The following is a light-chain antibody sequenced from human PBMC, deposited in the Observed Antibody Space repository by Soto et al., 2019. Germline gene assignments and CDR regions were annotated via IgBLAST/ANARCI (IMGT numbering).Light chain of an antibody. V-gene: IGKV3-11*01. J-gene: IGKJ4*01. CDR1: QSVSYF. CDR3: QQRSNWPPLT. CDR2: DAS. Sequence: EIVLTQTPATLSLFPGERATLSCRASQSVSYFLAWYQQKPGQAPRLLISDASNRAPGIPARFSGSGSGTDFTLTISSVEPEDFAVYYCQQRSNWPPLTFGGGTKVEIK.